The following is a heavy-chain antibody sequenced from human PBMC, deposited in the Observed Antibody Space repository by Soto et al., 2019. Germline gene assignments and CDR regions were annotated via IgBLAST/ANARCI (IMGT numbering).Heavy chain of an antibody. V-gene: IGHV1-69*13. J-gene: IGHJ6*02. CDR1: GGTFSSYA. CDR2: IIPIFGTA. Sequence: GASVKVSCKASGGTFSSYAISWVRQAPGQGLEWMGGIIPIFGTANYAQKFQGRVTITADESTSTAYMELSSLRSEDTAVYYCAREQGAAAGPYYYYGMDVWGQGTTVTVSS. D-gene: IGHD6-13*01. CDR3: AREQGAAAGPYYYYGMDV.